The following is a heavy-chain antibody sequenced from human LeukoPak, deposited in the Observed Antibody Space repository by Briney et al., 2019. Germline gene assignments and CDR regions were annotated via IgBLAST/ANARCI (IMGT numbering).Heavy chain of an antibody. J-gene: IGHJ4*02. Sequence: GTSLRLSCVVSGISFSSHGMHWVRQAPGKGRECVAVIWYYGSNIWYADSVKGRFTISRDNSKNTLYLQMNSLRAEDTALYYCARARNDYDSNGFSLLEYWGQGTLVTVSS. CDR2: IWYYGSNI. CDR1: GISFSSHG. V-gene: IGHV3-33*01. CDR3: ARARNDYDSNGFSLLEY. D-gene: IGHD3-22*01.